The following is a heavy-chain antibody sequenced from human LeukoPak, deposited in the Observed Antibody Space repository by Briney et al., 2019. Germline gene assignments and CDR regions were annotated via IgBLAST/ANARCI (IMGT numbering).Heavy chain of an antibody. CDR3: ARDPSNPVGRKVYFDY. Sequence: ASVKVSCKTSGYTFTTDAIAWVREAPEQAVEWMGCISTYDHTTRYPQNVQGRVTLPSAKSTATVYMELSSLTSDDTAVYFCARDPSNPVGRKVYFDYWGQGTLVTVSS. D-gene: IGHD1-14*01. J-gene: IGHJ4*02. CDR2: ISTYDHTT. V-gene: IGHV1-18*04. CDR1: GYTFTTDA.